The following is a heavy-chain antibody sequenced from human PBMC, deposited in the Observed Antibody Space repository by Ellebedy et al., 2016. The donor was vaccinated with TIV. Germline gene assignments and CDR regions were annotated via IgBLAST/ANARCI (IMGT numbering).Heavy chain of an antibody. V-gene: IGHV3-30*02. Sequence: PGGSLRLSCAASGFTFRSYGMYWVRQAPGKGLEWAAFIQYDGSDKHYADSVKGRCTISRDNSKNTLYLQMNSLRAEDTAVYYCAKLIQHTDKDAVDSWGQGTMVTVSS. CDR2: IQYDGSDK. D-gene: IGHD2-21*01. J-gene: IGHJ3*02. CDR3: AKLIQHTDKDAVDS. CDR1: GFTFRSYG.